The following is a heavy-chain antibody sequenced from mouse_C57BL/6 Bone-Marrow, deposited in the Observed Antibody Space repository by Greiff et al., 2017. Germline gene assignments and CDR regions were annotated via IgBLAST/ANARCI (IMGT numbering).Heavy chain of an antibody. Sequence: EVKLVESGPELVKPGASVKISCKASGYTFTDYYMNWVKQSHGKSLEWIGDINPNNGGTSYNQKFKGKATLTVDQSSSTAYMELRRLTSEDSAVYYCAGITTVVADYYAMDYWGQGTSVTVSS. D-gene: IGHD1-1*01. CDR1: GYTFTDYY. CDR3: AGITTVVADYYAMDY. CDR2: INPNNGGT. J-gene: IGHJ4*01. V-gene: IGHV1-26*01.